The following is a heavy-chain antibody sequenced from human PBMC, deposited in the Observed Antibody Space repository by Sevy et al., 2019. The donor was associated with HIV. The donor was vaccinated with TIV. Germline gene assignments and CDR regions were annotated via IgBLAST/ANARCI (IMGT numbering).Heavy chain of an antibody. CDR2: ISYDGSDK. Sequence: GGSLRLSCAASGFAFSNYYAMHWVRQAPGKGLEWVALISYDGSDKYYADSVKGRFTISRDNSKNTLYLQMNSLTTEDTAVYYCARPRANYVDHYFFYAMDVWGQGTMVTVSS. CDR1: GFAFSNYYA. CDR3: ARPRANYVDHYFFYAMDV. J-gene: IGHJ6*02. D-gene: IGHD4-17*01. V-gene: IGHV3-30-3*01.